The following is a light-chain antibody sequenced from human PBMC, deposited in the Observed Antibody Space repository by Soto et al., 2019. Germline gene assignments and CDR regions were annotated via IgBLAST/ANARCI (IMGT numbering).Light chain of an antibody. CDR1: QSISSW. CDR3: QQYNSYPST. J-gene: IGKJ1*01. Sequence: DIQMTQSPSTLSASVGDRVTITCRASQSISSWLAWYQQKPGKAPKLLIYDASSLEIGVPSRFSGSGSGTEFTLTISSLQPDDFATYYCQQYNSYPSTFGQGTKVEIK. V-gene: IGKV1-5*01. CDR2: DAS.